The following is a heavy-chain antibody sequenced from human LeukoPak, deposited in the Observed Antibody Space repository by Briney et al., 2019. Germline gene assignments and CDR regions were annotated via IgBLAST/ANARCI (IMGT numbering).Heavy chain of an antibody. V-gene: IGHV3-23*01. CDR3: AKGIYSSGWSYFDY. CDR1: GFTFSNSA. J-gene: IGHJ4*01. D-gene: IGHD6-19*01. Sequence: GGSLRLSCAASGFTFSNSAMSWVRQAPGNGLEWVSTLSGSGITTYYADSVKGRFTISRDNSKNTLYLQMTSLRAEDTAVYYCAKGIYSSGWSYFDYWGHGTLVTVS. CDR2: LSGSGITT.